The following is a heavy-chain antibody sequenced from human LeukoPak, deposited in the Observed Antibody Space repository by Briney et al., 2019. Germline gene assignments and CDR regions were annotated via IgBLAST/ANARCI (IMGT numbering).Heavy chain of an antibody. D-gene: IGHD3-10*01. J-gene: IGHJ3*02. CDR3: ARVLFYGSPYDAFDI. V-gene: IGHV1-2*02. Sequence: ASVKVSCKASGYTFTGYYMHWVRQAPGQGLEWMGWINPNSGGTNYAQKFQGRVTMTRDMSISTAYMELSRLRSDDTAVYYCARVLFYGSPYDAFDIWGQGTMVTVSS. CDR2: INPNSGGT. CDR1: GYTFTGYY.